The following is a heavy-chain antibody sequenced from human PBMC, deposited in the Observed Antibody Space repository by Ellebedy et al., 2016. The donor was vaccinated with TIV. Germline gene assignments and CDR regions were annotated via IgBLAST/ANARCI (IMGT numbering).Heavy chain of an antibody. Sequence: PGGSLRLSCAASGFTFSGYAMSWVRQAPGNGLEWVAAISNIGDKTYYADSVKGRFTISRDNFKNTLYLQMNSLSAEDTATYYCAMRLRYSVNRWYHFDSWGQGTLVTVSS. J-gene: IGHJ4*02. CDR2: ISNIGDKT. CDR3: AMRLRYSVNRWYHFDS. CDR1: GFTFSGYA. V-gene: IGHV3-23*01. D-gene: IGHD6-13*01.